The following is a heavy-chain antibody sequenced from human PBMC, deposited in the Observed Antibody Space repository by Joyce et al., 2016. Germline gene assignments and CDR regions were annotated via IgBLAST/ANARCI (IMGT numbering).Heavy chain of an antibody. CDR1: GYTFTGYF. CDR3: ASDYGDYGRYGLDV. V-gene: IGHV1-2*02. J-gene: IGHJ6*02. Sequence: QVQLVQSGAEVQTAAASVKVSCKASGYTFTGYFMHWVRQATGQGLEWMGWINTNRRGTKYGQKFQGRGTMTRDTSISTAYLELNWLRSDDTAVYYCASDYGDYGRYGLDVWGQGTTVAISS. CDR2: INTNRRGT. D-gene: IGHD4-17*01.